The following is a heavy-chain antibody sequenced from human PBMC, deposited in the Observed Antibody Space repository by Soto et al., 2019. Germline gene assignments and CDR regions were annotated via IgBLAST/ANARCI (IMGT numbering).Heavy chain of an antibody. V-gene: IGHV3-23*01. CDR2: IDGSGGIT. CDR3: VKNSGWFNT. Sequence: QLLQSGGGLVQPGGSLTLSCAASGFTFGTTDMSWVRQAPGEGLEWVSTIDGSGGITYYADSVKGRFTISRDNSRNTVYLKMNILRGDDTALYYCVKNSGWFNTWGQGALVTVSS. CDR1: GFTFGTTD. J-gene: IGHJ5*02. D-gene: IGHD3-10*01.